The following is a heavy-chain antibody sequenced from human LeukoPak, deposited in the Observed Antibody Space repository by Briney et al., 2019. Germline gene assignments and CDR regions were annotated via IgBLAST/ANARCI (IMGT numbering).Heavy chain of an antibody. D-gene: IGHD6-19*01. CDR3: ARGGGWYSSFLSY. Sequence: SETLSLTCTVSGGSISSYYWSWIRQPPGKGLEWIGYIYYSGSTNYNPSLQSRVTISVDTSKNQFSLKLSSVTAADTAVYYCARGGGWYSSFLSYWGQGTLVTVSS. V-gene: IGHV4-59*01. CDR1: GGSISSYY. CDR2: IYYSGST. J-gene: IGHJ4*02.